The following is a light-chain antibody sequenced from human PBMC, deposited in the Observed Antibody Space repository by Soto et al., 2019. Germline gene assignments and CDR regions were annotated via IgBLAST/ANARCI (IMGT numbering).Light chain of an antibody. Sequence: QSALTQPPSASGSPGQSVTVSCTGTSSDVGGFDYVSWYQQHPGKVPKLLIYQVNRRPSGVPDRFSGSKSGNTASLTVSGLQAEDEADYYCSSYGGSNTFVFGNGTKVTVL. J-gene: IGLJ1*01. CDR3: SSYGGSNTFV. V-gene: IGLV2-8*01. CDR2: QVN. CDR1: SSDVGGFDY.